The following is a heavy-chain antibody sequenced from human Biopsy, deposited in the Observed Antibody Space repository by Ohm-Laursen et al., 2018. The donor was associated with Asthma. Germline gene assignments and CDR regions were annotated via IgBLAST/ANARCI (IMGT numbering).Heavy chain of an antibody. J-gene: IGHJ4*02. D-gene: IGHD3-22*01. CDR3: ARIPRRSGSYFVDY. Sequence: SQTLSLTCIVSGASIKTDDHYWSWLRQPPGKGLEWIGYIHHSGTSYFNPSLKSRVSFSRDTSKNQFSLRLSSVTAADTAMYYCARIPRRSGSYFVDYWGQGTLVTVSS. CDR1: GASIKTDDHY. V-gene: IGHV4-30-4*01. CDR2: IHHSGTS.